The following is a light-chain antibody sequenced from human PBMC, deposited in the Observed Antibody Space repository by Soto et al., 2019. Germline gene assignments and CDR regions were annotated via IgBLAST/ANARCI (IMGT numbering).Light chain of an antibody. CDR1: SSNIGAGID. V-gene: IGLV1-40*01. Sequence: QSVLTQPPSVSGAPGQTVTISCTGSSSNIGAGIDVHWYQQVPGTAPKLVLYSNTARPSGVPDRFSGSRSGSSGALASTWLRPEDEAEYYCQSYEGGVTGCVFGTGTKLTVL. J-gene: IGLJ1*01. CDR3: QSYEGGVTGCV. CDR2: SNT.